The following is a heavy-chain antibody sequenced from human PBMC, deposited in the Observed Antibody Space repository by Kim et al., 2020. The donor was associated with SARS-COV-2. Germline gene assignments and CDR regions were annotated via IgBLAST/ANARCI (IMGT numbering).Heavy chain of an antibody. CDR2: IYYSGST. CDR1: GGSISSSSYY. D-gene: IGHD6-19*01. CDR3: ARRSKTGYSSGWYGAF. V-gene: IGHV4-39*01. J-gene: IGHJ3*01. Sequence: SDTLSLTCTVSGGSISSSSYYWGWIRQPPGKGLEWIGSIYYSGSTYYNPSLKSRVTISVDTSKNQFSLKLSSVTAADTAVYYCARRSKTGYSSGWYGAF.